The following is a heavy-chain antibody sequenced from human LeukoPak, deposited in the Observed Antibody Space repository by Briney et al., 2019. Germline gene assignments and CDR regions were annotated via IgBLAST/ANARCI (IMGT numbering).Heavy chain of an antibody. V-gene: IGHV3-7*03. Sequence: PGGSLRLSCAASGLTFDMYWLTWVRQAPGKGLEWVANIKQDGSEKNYVDSVKGRFTISRDNTKNSLYLQMNDLRDEDTAVYHCVSRRCSITACYVSSLHCFDYWGQGTRVTVSS. CDR3: VSRRCSITACYVSSLHCFDY. J-gene: IGHJ4*02. CDR2: IKQDGSEK. CDR1: GLTFDMYW. D-gene: IGHD2-2*01.